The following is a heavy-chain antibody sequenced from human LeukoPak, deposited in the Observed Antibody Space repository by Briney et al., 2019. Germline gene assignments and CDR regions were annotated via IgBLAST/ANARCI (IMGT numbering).Heavy chain of an antibody. D-gene: IGHD2-2*02. CDR3: AKEGYCSSTSCYSFDY. CDR2: ISSSSSYI. CDR1: GFTFSDYS. J-gene: IGHJ4*02. V-gene: IGHV3-21*01. Sequence: GGSLRLSCSASGFTFSDYSMNWVRQAPGKGLEWVSSISSSSSYIYYADSVKGRFTISRDNAENTLYLQMNSLRAEDTAVYYCAKEGYCSSTSCYSFDYWGQGTLVTVSS.